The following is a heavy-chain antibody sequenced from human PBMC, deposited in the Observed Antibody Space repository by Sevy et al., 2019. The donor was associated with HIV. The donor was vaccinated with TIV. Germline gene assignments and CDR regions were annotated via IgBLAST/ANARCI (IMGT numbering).Heavy chain of an antibody. D-gene: IGHD6-13*01. CDR3: AKESEPHIAAAGTFDY. CDR1: GFTFSSYA. J-gene: IGHJ4*02. V-gene: IGHV3-23*01. CDR2: ISGSGGST. Sequence: GGSLILSCAASGFTFSSYAMDWVRQAPGKGLEWVSAISGSGGSTYYADSVKGRFTISRDNSKNTLYLQMNSLRAEDTAVYYCAKESEPHIAAAGTFDYWGQGTLVTVSS.